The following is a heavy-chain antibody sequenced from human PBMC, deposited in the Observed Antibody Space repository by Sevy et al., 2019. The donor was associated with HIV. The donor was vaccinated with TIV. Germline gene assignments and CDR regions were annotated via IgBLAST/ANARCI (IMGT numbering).Heavy chain of an antibody. V-gene: IGHV3-15*01. CDR1: VITFSNTW. CDR2: IKSKTDGGTT. J-gene: IGHJ4*02. D-gene: IGHD3-22*01. CDR3: TTQWF. Sequence: GGSLRLSCAGSVITFSNTWRSWVRQAPGKGLEWIGRIKSKTDGGTTDYAAPVKGRFSISRDDSKNTLYLQMNSLKTEDTAVYYCTTQWFWGQGTLVTVSS.